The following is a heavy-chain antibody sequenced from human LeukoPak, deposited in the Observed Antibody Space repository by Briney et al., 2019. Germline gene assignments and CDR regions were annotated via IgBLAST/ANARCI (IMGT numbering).Heavy chain of an antibody. Sequence: PGRSLRLSYTTSGFTFGDYAMSWFRQAPGKGLEWVGSIRSKAYGGTTECAASVKGRFTISRDDSKNIAYLQMNSLKTEDTAVYSCTRGGWTVDYWGQGALVAVSS. CDR1: GFTFGDYA. J-gene: IGHJ4*02. CDR2: IRSKAYGGTT. V-gene: IGHV3-49*03. CDR3: TRGGWTVDY. D-gene: IGHD3/OR15-3a*01.